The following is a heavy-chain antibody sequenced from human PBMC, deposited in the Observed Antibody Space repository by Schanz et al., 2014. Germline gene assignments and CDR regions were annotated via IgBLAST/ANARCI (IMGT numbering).Heavy chain of an antibody. CDR3: ASGVHVSSLQKGLQF. J-gene: IGHJ1*01. CDR2: IATSSSTR. CDR1: GFTFGSYG. Sequence: VQLVESGGGLVQPGGSLRLSCEASGFTFGSYGMSWVRQVPGKGLEWLSYIATSSSTRHYADSVKGRVTISRDNAKNSVSLQMRRLRVEDTAVYYCASGVHVSSLQKGLQFWGRGTLXIVSS. V-gene: IGHV3-48*01. D-gene: IGHD3-10*01.